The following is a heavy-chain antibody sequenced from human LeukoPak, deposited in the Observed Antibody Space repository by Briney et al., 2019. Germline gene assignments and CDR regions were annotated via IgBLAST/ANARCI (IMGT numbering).Heavy chain of an antibody. D-gene: IGHD3-9*01. Sequence: ASVKVSCKASGYIFTSYGISWVRQAPGQGLEWMGWISGYNGNTIYAQKFQGRVTMTRDTSISTAYMELSRLRSDDTAVYFCARGGLNLDWLSNWFDPWGQGTLVTVSS. CDR1: GYIFTSYG. J-gene: IGHJ5*02. CDR3: ARGGLNLDWLSNWFDP. CDR2: ISGYNGNT. V-gene: IGHV1-18*01.